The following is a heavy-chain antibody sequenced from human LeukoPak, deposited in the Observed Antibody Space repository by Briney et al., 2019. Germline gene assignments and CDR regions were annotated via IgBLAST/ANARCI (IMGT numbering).Heavy chain of an antibody. V-gene: IGHV4-39*01. J-gene: IGHJ4*02. D-gene: IGHD1-26*01. CDR2: FYSSGTT. CDR1: GGSISARAYY. CDR3: ARQSGGTYQDFDY. Sequence: SETLSLTCTVSGGSISARAYYWGWIRQPPGKGLEWIGSFYSSGTTYYNPSLKSRLTISVDTAKNQFYLTLSSVIAADTAVYYCARQSGGTYQDFDYWGRGILVTVSS.